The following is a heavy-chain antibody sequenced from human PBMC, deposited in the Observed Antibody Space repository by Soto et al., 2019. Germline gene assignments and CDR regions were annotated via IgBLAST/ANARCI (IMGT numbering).Heavy chain of an antibody. Sequence: GASVKVSCKAAGGTFSDSTINWVRQAPGQRLEWMGGIIPIFDTANYAEKFQGRVTITAYESTSTSFMEVSSLRSEDTAVYYCARNGALTGYSYGMDVWGPGTMVTVSS. CDR3: ARNGALTGYSYGMDV. V-gene: IGHV1-69*13. CDR2: IIPIFDTA. J-gene: IGHJ6*02. D-gene: IGHD1-26*01. CDR1: GGTFSDST.